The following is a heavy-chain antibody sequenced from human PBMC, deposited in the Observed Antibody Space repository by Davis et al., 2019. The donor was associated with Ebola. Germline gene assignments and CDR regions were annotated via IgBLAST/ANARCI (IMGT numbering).Heavy chain of an antibody. J-gene: IGHJ6*02. CDR1: LCSFSSYA. V-gene: IGHV1-69*05. CDR2: IIPIFGTA. Sequence: SSVTVSCKASLCSFSSYAISWVRQAPGQGLEWMGGIIPIFGTASYAQKFQGRVTMTRDTSTSTVYMELSSLRSEDTAVYYCARFIAAPIKKYYYYGMDVWGQGTTVTVSS. D-gene: IGHD6-13*01. CDR3: ARFIAAPIKKYYYYGMDV.